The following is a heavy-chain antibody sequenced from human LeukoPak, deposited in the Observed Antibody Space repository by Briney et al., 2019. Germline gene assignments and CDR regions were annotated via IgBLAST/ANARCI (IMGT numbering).Heavy chain of an antibody. CDR3: APQQAFSPYNWFDP. CDR2: IHPDGSIT. CDR1: GFTISNYW. Sequence: GGSLRLSCVGSGFTISNYWMHWVRQAPGTGLVWVSRIHPDGSITTYADSVKGRFTISRDNTKNTLYLRMNSLRAEDTAVYYCAPQQAFSPYNWFDPWGQGTLVTVSS. J-gene: IGHJ5*02. V-gene: IGHV3-74*03. D-gene: IGHD3-3*02.